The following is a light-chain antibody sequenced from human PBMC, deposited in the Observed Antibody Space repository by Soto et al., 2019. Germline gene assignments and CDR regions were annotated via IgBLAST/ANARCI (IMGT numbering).Light chain of an antibody. Sequence: IVLTQSPGTLSVSPGDRVTLSCRASQSVSSSYLAWYQQKPGQAPRLLIYGASSRATGIPDRFSGSGSGTDFTLTISRLEPEDFAVYYCQQYGSSPPITFGQGTRLEIK. V-gene: IGKV3-20*01. CDR2: GAS. J-gene: IGKJ5*01. CDR1: QSVSSSY. CDR3: QQYGSSPPIT.